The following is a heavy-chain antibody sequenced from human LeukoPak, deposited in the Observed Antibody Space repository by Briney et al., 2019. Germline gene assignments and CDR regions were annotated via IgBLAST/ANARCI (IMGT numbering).Heavy chain of an antibody. CDR2: MNTNSGNT. CDR1: GYTFTSYD. CDR3: ARGYKDIVVVPAASYRYYYYYMDV. V-gene: IGHV1-8*03. D-gene: IGHD2-2*01. Sequence: ASVKVSCKASGYTFTSYDINWVRQATGQGLEWMGWMNTNSGNTGYAQKFQGRVTITRNTSISTAYMELSSLRSEDTAVYYCARGYKDIVVVPAASYRYYYYYMDVWGKGTTVTVSS. J-gene: IGHJ6*03.